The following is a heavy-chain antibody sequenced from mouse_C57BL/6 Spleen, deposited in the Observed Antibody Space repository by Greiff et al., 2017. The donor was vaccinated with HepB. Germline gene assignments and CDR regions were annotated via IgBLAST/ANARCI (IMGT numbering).Heavy chain of an antibody. D-gene: IGHD1-1*01. CDR3: TRDHLLLPYAMDY. J-gene: IGHJ4*01. CDR2: ISSGGDYI. Sequence: EVQVVESGEGLVKPGGSLKLSCAASGFTFSSYAMSWVRQTPEKRLEWVAYISSGGDYIYYADTVKGRFTISRDNARNTLYLQMSSLKSEDTAMYYCTRDHLLLPYAMDYWGQGTSVTVSS. CDR1: GFTFSSYA. V-gene: IGHV5-9-1*02.